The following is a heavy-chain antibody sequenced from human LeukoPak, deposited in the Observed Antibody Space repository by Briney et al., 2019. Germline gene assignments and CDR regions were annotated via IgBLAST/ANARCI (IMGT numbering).Heavy chain of an antibody. CDR1: GYTFTNFY. CDR2: INPDSGDS. CDR3: ARGSSNWSTRFHS. D-gene: IGHD6-13*01. J-gene: IGHJ4*02. Sequence: GASATVSCKASGYTFTNFYTHWVRQAPGQGLEWMGWINPDSGDSNYTQHFQGRVTMTRDTSISTAYMELSRLRSDDTAVYYCARGSSNWSTRFHSWGQGTLVTVSS. V-gene: IGHV1-2*02.